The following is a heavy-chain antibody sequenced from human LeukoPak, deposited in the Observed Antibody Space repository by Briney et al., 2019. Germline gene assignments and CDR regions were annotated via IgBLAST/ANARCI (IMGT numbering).Heavy chain of an antibody. J-gene: IGHJ4*02. CDR2: ISGSGGST. CDR1: GFTFSSYG. V-gene: IGHV3-23*01. Sequence: PGGSLRLSCAASGFTFSSYGMSWVRQAPGKGLEWVSAISGSGGSTYYADSVKGRFTISRDNSKNTLYLQMNSLRAGDTAVYYCARGRSGSGAPDYFDYWGQGTLVTVSS. D-gene: IGHD3-10*01. CDR3: ARGRSGSGAPDYFDY.